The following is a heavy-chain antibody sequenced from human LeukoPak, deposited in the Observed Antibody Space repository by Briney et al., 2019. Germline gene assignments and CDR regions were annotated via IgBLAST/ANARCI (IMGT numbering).Heavy chain of an antibody. Sequence: GAALKISYKGSGCNFTTYFIGWVRALPGKGEGGVGVNNPGDSHTIYSPSFQGDVTISADKSIGTAYLQWGSLQASDTAIYYCARHVTGTPSYLFYYMDVWGNGTTVIVSS. CDR3: ARHVTGTPSYLFYYMDV. D-gene: IGHD4-17*01. CDR1: GCNFTTYF. V-gene: IGHV5-51*01. J-gene: IGHJ6*03. CDR2: NNPGDSHT.